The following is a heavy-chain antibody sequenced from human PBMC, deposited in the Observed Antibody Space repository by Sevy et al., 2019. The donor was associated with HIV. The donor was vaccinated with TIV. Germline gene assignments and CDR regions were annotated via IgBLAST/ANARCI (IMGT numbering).Heavy chain of an antibody. CDR2: INHSGST. CDR1: GGSFSGYY. CDR3: GGGAEDCRSTSCYGSFDY. D-gene: IGHD2-2*01. Sequence: SETLSLTCAVYGGSFSGYYWSWIRQPPGKGLEWIGEINHSGSTNYNPSLKSRVTISVDTSKNQFCLQLSSVTAADTAVYYCGGGAEDCRSTSCYGSFDYWGQGTLVTVSS. J-gene: IGHJ4*02. V-gene: IGHV4-34*01.